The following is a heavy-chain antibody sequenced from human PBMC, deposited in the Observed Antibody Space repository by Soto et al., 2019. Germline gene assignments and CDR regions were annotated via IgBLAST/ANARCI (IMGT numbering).Heavy chain of an antibody. CDR1: GGSLHSDSYY. V-gene: IGHV4-30-4*01. Sequence: QVRLQESGPGLVKPSQTLALTCTVSGGSLHSDSYYWGWIRQPPWKGLEWVGYIHSSGSTYSYPSLTSPVGMSVHPYPNQGSLTVSSVTAADSAVYFCVIGTDRATIVGCLGDYDAWGQGIPGAVSS. CDR3: VIGTDRATIVGCLGDYDA. CDR2: IHSSGST. J-gene: IGHJ5*02. D-gene: IGHD3-16*01.